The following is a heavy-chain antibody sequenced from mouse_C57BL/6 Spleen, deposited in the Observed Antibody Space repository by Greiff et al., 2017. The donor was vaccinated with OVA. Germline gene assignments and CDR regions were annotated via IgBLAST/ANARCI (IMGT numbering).Heavy chain of an antibody. Sequence: QVQLQQPGAELVRPGSSVKLSCKASGYSFTSYWMDWVKQRPGQGLEWIGHIYPSDSETHDNQKFKDKATLTVDKSSSTAYMQLSSLTSEDSAVYYGARPHYDGYGGYFDVWGTGTTVTVSS. D-gene: IGHD2-3*01. J-gene: IGHJ1*03. CDR1: GYSFTSYW. CDR3: ARPHYDGYGGYFDV. CDR2: IYPSDSET. V-gene: IGHV1-61*01.